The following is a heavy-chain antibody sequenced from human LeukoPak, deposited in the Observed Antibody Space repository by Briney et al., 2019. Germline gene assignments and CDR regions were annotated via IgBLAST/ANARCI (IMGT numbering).Heavy chain of an antibody. D-gene: IGHD1-26*01. CDR2: ISGSGGDT. V-gene: IGHV3-23*01. Sequence: PGGSLRLSCAASGFTFSSYSMSWVRQAPGKGLEWVSVISGSGGDTFYADSVKGRFTISRDNSKNTLYLQMDSLRVEDTAVYYCAKGRDLVGGTTRSYDSWGQGTLVTVSS. CDR3: AKGRDLVGGTTRSYDS. J-gene: IGHJ5*02. CDR1: GFTFSSYS.